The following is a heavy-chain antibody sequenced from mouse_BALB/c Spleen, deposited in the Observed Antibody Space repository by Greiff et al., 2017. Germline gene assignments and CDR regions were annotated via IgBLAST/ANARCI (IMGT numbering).Heavy chain of an antibody. Sequence: DVQLQESGGGLVQPGGSMKLSCVASGFTFSNYWMNWVRQSPEKGLEWVAEIRLKSNNYATHYAESVKGRFTISRDDSKSSVYLQMNNLRAEDTGIYYCTRNNYYYGSSFYAMDYWGQGTSVTVSS. J-gene: IGHJ4*01. D-gene: IGHD1-1*01. CDR3: TRNNYYYGSSFYAMDY. CDR2: IRLKSNNYAT. V-gene: IGHV6-6*02. CDR1: GFTFSNYW.